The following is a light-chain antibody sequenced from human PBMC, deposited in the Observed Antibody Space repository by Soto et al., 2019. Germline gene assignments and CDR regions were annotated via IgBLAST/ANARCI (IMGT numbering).Light chain of an antibody. J-gene: IGLJ1*01. CDR1: SGDVGGYNY. V-gene: IGLV2-14*01. CDR2: DVS. Sequence: QSVLTQPASVSGSPGQSITISCTGTSGDVGGYNYVSWYQQHPGKAPKLMIYDVSNRPSGVSNRFSGSKSGNTASLTISGLQAEDEADYYCSSYTSSSTRVFGTGTXVTVL. CDR3: SSYTSSSTRV.